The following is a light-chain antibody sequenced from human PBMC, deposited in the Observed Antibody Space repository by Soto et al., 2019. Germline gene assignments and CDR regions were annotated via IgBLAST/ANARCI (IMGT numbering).Light chain of an antibody. CDR1: QTISRNY. J-gene: IGKJ1*01. V-gene: IGKV3-20*01. CDR3: QQYYSYPRT. CDR2: DTS. Sequence: ELVLTQSPGTLSLSPGERATVSCRASQTISRNYLAWYQKKPGQAPRLLIYDTSTRATGVPTRFSGSGSGTDFTLTISCLQSEDFATYYCQQYYSYPRTFGQGTKVDIK.